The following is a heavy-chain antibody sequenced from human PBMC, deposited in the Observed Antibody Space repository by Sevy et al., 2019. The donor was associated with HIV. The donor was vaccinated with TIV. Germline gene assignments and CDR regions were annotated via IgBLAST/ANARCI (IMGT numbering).Heavy chain of an antibody. CDR1: GYTLTQFS. CDR2: FDPEDDET. Sequence: ASVKVSCKVSGYTLTQFSMHWVRQAPGKGLEWMATFDPEDDETIYAQRLQGRVTMTEDTSTDTAYMELSSLRSDDTAVYYCAVTKDYYDSSGYPFGYWGQGSLVTVSS. V-gene: IGHV1-24*01. J-gene: IGHJ4*02. D-gene: IGHD3-22*01. CDR3: AVTKDYYDSSGYPFGY.